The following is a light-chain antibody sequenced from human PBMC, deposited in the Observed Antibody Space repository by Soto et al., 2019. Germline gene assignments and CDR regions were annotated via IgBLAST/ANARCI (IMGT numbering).Light chain of an antibody. CDR2: GAS. CDR1: ESVSTF. Sequence: DKVMTQSPATLSVSPGETATLSCRASESVSTFLAWYQQKPGQAPRPLIYGASTRATGVPARFSGSGSGTEFTLTISRLQSEDFAVYYCQQYINWPSWTFGQGTKVEVK. CDR3: QQYINWPSWT. V-gene: IGKV3-15*01. J-gene: IGKJ1*01.